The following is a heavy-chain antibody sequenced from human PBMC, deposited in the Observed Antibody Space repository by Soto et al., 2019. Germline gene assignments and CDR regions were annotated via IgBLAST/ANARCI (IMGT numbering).Heavy chain of an antibody. CDR1: GFTFSDHY. Sequence: GGSQRLSCAASGFTFSDHYMDWVRQAPGKGLEWVGRTRNKANSYTTEYAASGKGRVTSSRDDSKNSLYLQMNSLKTADTAVYYCDRAGVLVRDGYNYYFDYWGQGTLVTVSS. CDR2: TRNKANSYTT. D-gene: IGHD5-12*01. V-gene: IGHV3-72*01. J-gene: IGHJ4*02. CDR3: DRAGVLVRDGYNYYFDY.